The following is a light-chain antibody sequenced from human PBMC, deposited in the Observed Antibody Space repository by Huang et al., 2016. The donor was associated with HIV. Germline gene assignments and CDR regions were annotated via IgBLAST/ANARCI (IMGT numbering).Light chain of an antibody. CDR1: LSVSRK. V-gene: IGKV3-15*01. CDR3: QQYDKWSWT. Sequence: EVVMTQSPGTLSLSPGERATLSCRASLSVSRKLAWYQQRAGQAPRLLSYDASTRATGIPVRFSGGGSGTEFTLTISSLQSEDFAVYYCQQYDKWSWTFGQGTKVDIK. CDR2: DAS. J-gene: IGKJ1*01.